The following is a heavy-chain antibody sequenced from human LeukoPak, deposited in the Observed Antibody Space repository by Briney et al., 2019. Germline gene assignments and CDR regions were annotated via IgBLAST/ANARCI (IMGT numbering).Heavy chain of an antibody. CDR1: GYTFTSYY. D-gene: IGHD3-16*01. V-gene: IGHV1-46*01. Sequence: ASVKVSCKASGYTFTSYYMHWVRQAPVQGLEWMGIINPSGGSTSYAQKFQGRVTMTRDMSTSTVYMELSSLRSEDTAVYYCARDRPLGDYFDYWGQGTLVTVSS. CDR3: ARDRPLGDYFDY. CDR2: INPSGGST. J-gene: IGHJ4*02.